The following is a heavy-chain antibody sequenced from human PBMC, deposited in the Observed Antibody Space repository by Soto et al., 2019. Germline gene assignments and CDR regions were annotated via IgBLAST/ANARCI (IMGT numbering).Heavy chain of an antibody. J-gene: IGHJ4*02. V-gene: IGHV4-61*01. Sequence: SETLSLTCSVSCGSVSSGNYYWNWMRQPPGKGLEWIGCVYSSGNTKYNPSLKSRVTISRDTSKNQFSLNLNSVTAADTAVYYCARDSQVLDYWGQGTLVTVSS. CDR1: CGSVSSGNYY. CDR3: ARDSQVLDY. CDR2: VYSSGNT.